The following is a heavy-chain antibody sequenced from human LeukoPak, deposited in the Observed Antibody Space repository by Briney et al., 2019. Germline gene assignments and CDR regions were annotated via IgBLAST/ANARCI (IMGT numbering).Heavy chain of an antibody. V-gene: IGHV3-23*01. CDR2: ISGSGGST. D-gene: IGHD3-3*01. CDR3: ARVGIFGVVPDY. J-gene: IGHJ4*02. Sequence: ESGGGLVKPGGSLRLSCAASGFTFSDGWMNWVRQAPGKGLEWVSAISGSGGSTYYADSVKGRFTISRDNSKNTLYLQMNSLRAEDTAVYYRARVGIFGVVPDYWGQGTLVTVSS. CDR1: GFTFSDGW.